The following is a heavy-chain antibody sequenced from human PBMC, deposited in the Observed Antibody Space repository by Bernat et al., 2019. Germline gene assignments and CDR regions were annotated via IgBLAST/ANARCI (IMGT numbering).Heavy chain of an antibody. Sequence: EVQLVESGGGLVQPGGSLKLSCAASGFTFSGSAMHWVRQASGKGLEWFGRIRSKANSYATAYAASVKGRFTISRDDSKNTAYLQMNSLKTEDTAVYYCTGNVVVTAERYSGAFDIWGQGTMVTVSS. CDR3: TGNVVVTAERYSGAFDI. D-gene: IGHD2-21*02. V-gene: IGHV3-73*02. CDR2: IRSKANSYAT. J-gene: IGHJ3*02. CDR1: GFTFSGSA.